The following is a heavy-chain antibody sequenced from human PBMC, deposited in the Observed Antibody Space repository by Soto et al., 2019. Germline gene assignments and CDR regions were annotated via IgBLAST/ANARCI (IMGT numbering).Heavy chain of an antibody. CDR1: GFTFDDYA. J-gene: IGHJ4*02. Sequence: VQLVESGGGLVQPGRSLRLSCAASGFTFDDYAMHWVRQAPGKGLEWVSGISWNSGSIGYADSVKGRFTISRDNAKNSLYLQMNSLRAEDTALYYCAKDPDGYATYFDYWGQGTLVTVSS. CDR2: ISWNSGSI. D-gene: IGHD5-12*01. V-gene: IGHV3-9*01. CDR3: AKDPDGYATYFDY.